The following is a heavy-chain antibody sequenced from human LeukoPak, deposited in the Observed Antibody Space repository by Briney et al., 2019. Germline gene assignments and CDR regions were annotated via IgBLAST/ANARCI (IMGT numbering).Heavy chain of an antibody. D-gene: IGHD6-13*01. CDR2: MNPNSGNT. Sequence: ASVKVSCKASGYTFTSYDINWVRQATGQGLEWMGWMNPNSGNTGYAQKFQGRVTMTRNTSISTAYMELSSLRSEDTAVYYCVRAGVAAAVSYYYYMDVWGKGTTVTVSS. J-gene: IGHJ6*03. CDR3: VRAGVAAAVSYYYYMDV. CDR1: GYTFTSYD. V-gene: IGHV1-8*01.